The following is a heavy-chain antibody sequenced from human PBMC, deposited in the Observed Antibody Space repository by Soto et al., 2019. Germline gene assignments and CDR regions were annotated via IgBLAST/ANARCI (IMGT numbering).Heavy chain of an antibody. J-gene: IGHJ4*02. D-gene: IGHD6-13*01. V-gene: IGHV4-30-4*01. CDR3: AREGVDSRTYYFDY. CDR1: GGSISSGDYY. Sequence: SETLSLTCTVSGGSISSGDYYWSWIRQPPGKGLEWIGYIYYSGSTYYNPSLKSRVTISVDTSKNQFSLKLSSVTAADTAVYYCAREGVDSRTYYFDYWGQGTLVTVSS. CDR2: IYYSGST.